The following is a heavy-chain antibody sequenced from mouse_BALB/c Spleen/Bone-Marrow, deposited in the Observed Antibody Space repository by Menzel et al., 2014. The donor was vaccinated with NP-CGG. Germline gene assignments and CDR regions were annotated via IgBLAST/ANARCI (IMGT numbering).Heavy chain of an antibody. CDR1: GYTFTSYW. D-gene: IGHD1-1*02. J-gene: IGHJ3*01. Sequence: VQLQQSGTDLVRPGASVKLSCKASGYTFTSYWINWVKQRPGQGREWIGNIYPSDSYTNYNQKFKDKATLTVDKSSSTAYMHLSSPTSEDSAVYYCTRDDGGFAYWGQGTLVTVSA. CDR3: TRDDGGFAY. V-gene: IGHV1-69*02. CDR2: IYPSDSYT.